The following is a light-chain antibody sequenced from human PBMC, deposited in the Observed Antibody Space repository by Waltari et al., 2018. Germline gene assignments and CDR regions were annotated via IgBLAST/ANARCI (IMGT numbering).Light chain of an antibody. CDR3: QQGEASPYT. CDR1: QDVRSW. V-gene: IGKV1-12*01. CDR2: AAS. J-gene: IGKJ2*01. Sequence: DILMTQSPSSVSASVGDRVTITWRASQDVRSWLAWYPQKPGKAPNLLIYAASSLQSGVPSRFSGSGSGTHFTLTISSLQPEDFATYYCQQGEASPYTFGQGTKLEIK.